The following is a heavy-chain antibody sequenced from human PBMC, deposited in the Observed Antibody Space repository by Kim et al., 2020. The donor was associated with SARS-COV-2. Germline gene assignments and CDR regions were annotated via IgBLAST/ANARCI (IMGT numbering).Heavy chain of an antibody. CDR2: T. CDR3: AREEVTMTDY. J-gene: IGHJ4*02. D-gene: IGHD3-3*01. V-gene: IGHV1-3*01. Sequence: TKYSQKFQGRVTITRDTSASTAYMELSSLRSEDTAVYYCAREEVTMTDYWGQGTLVTVSS.